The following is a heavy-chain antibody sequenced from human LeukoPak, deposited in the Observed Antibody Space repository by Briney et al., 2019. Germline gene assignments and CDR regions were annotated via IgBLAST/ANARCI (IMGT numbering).Heavy chain of an antibody. CDR1: GFSLSTSGVG. V-gene: IGHV2-26*01. CDR3: ARMGYYTVYYYYYMDV. Sequence: SGPTLVNPTQTLTLTCTFSGFSLSTSGVGVGWIRQPPGKALEWLAHIFSNDEKSYSTSLRSRLTISKDTSKSQVVLTMTNMDPVDTATYYCARMGYYTVYYYYYMDVWGKGTTVTVSS. CDR2: IFSNDEK. D-gene: IGHD3-3*01. J-gene: IGHJ6*03.